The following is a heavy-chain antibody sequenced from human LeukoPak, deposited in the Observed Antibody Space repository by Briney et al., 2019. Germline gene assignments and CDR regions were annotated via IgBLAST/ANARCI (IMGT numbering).Heavy chain of an antibody. CDR1: GGSISSYY. CDR3: ARRSWGCTNGVCYPTNYYYYYMDV. J-gene: IGHJ6*03. CDR2: INHSGST. V-gene: IGHV4-34*01. D-gene: IGHD2-8*01. Sequence: PSETLSLTCTVSGGSISSYYWSWIRQPPGKGLEWIGEINHSGSTNYNPSLKSRVTISVDTSKNQFSLKLSSVTAADTAVYYCARRSWGCTNGVCYPTNYYYYYMDVWGKGTTVTVSS.